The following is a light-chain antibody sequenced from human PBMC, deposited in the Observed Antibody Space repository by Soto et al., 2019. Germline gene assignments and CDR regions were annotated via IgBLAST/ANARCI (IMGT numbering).Light chain of an antibody. CDR3: SSYTSSTTLPYV. CDR2: EVS. J-gene: IGLJ1*01. Sequence: QSALTQPASVSGSPGQSITISCTGTSSDVGGYNYVSWYQQQPGKAPKLIIYEVSNRPSGVSNRFSGSKSGNTASLTISGLQAEDEADYYCSSYTSSTTLPYVFGTGTKVTVL. V-gene: IGLV2-14*01. CDR1: SSDVGGYNY.